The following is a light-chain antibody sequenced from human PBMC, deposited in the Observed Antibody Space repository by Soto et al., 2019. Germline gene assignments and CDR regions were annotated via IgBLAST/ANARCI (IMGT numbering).Light chain of an antibody. CDR3: TSYTSGSTLYV. J-gene: IGLJ1*01. Sequence: QSVLTQPASVSGSPGQSITISCTGTSSDVGGYNYVSWYQQHPGKAPKLMIYEVSNRPSGGSNRFSGSKSGNTASLTISGLQAEDDADYSCTSYTSGSTLYVFGTGTKVTVL. CDR1: SSDVGGYNY. V-gene: IGLV2-14*01. CDR2: EVS.